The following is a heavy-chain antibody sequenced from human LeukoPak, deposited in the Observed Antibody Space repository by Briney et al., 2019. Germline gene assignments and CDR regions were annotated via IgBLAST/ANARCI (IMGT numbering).Heavy chain of an antibody. CDR2: IIPIFGTA. J-gene: IGHJ5*02. V-gene: IGHV1-69*05. CDR1: GGTFSSYA. D-gene: IGHD3-22*01. Sequence: SVKVSCKASGGTFSSYAISWVRQAPGQGLEWMGGIIPIFGTANYAQKFQGRVTITTDESTGTAYMELSSLRSEDTAVYYCARDKASYYDSSGPPGANWFDPWGQGTLVTVSS. CDR3: ARDKASYYDSSGPPGANWFDP.